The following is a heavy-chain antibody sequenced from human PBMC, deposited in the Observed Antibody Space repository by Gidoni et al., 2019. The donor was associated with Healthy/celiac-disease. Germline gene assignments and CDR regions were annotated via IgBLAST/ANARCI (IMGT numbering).Heavy chain of an antibody. J-gene: IGHJ4*02. CDR3: ARGIAVAGTRGFDY. CDR2: IIPIFGTA. CDR1: GGTFSSYA. D-gene: IGHD6-19*01. Sequence: QVQLVQSGAEVQQPGSSVKVSCNASGGTFSSYAISWVRQATGQGLEWMGGIIPIFGTANYAQKCQGRGKITADESTSTADMELSSLRSEDTAVYYCARGIAVAGTRGFDYWGQGTLVTVSS. V-gene: IGHV1-69*01.